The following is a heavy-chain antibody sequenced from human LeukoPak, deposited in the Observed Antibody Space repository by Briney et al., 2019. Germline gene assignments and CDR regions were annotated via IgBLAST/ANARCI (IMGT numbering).Heavy chain of an antibody. CDR3: VNQISGWVY. CDR2: IWYDGSNK. D-gene: IGHD6-19*01. Sequence: GRSLRLSCAASGFTFSNYGMHWVRQAPGKGLEWVAVIWYDGSNKYYADSVKGRFTISRDNSKNTLYLQMNSLRAEDTAVYYCVNQISGWVYWGQGTLVTVSS. J-gene: IGHJ4*02. V-gene: IGHV3-33*06. CDR1: GFTFSNYG.